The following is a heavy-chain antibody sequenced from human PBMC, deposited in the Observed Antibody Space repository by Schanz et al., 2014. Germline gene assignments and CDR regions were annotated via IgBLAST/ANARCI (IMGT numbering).Heavy chain of an antibody. D-gene: IGHD2-15*01. CDR1: GGSINNYF. Sequence: QVHLQESGPGLVKPSETLSVTCTVSGGSINNYFWTWIRQPAGKGLEWIGFISSSGSALYNPSLKTRVTISRDTSKNQVSLNLRSVTAADTAFYHCARELGREGGFDSWGQGTLVTVTS. CDR3: ARELGREGGFDS. J-gene: IGHJ4*02. CDR2: ISSSGSA. V-gene: IGHV4-59*01.